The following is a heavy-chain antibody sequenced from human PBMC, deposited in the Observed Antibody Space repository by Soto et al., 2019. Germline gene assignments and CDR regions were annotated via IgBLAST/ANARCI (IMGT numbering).Heavy chain of an antibody. CDR3: ARGRAVRYYYYMDV. CDR1: GYTFTSYD. J-gene: IGHJ6*03. D-gene: IGHD4-4*01. V-gene: IGHV1-8*01. CDR2: MNPNSGNT. Sequence: EASVKVSCKASGYTFTSYDINWVRQATGQGLEWMGWMNPNSGNTGYAQKFQGRVTMTRNTSISTAYMELSSLRSEDTAVYYCARGRAVRYYYYMDVWGKGTTVTVSS.